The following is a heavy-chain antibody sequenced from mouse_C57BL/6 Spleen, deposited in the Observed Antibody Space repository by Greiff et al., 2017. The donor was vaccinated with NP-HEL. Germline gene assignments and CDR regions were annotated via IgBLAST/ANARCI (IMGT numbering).Heavy chain of an antibody. CDR3: ARSHLGMDY. V-gene: IGHV1-50*01. Sequence: QVQLQQPGAELVKPGASVKLSCKASGYTFTSYWMQWVKQRPGQGLEWIGEIDPSDSYTNYNQKFKGKATLTVDTSSSTAYMQLSSLTSEDSAVYYCARSHLGMDYWGQGTSVTVSS. J-gene: IGHJ4*01. CDR1: GYTFTSYW. CDR2: IDPSDSYT. D-gene: IGHD4-1*01.